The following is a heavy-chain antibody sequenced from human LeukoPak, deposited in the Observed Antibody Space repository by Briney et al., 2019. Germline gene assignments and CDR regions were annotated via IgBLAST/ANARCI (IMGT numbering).Heavy chain of an antibody. Sequence: QPGGSLRLSCAASGFTFSNSWMTWVRQTPGKGLEWVANIKTDGSEKYYVDSVRGRFTISRDNAKNSLYLQMNSLRAEDTAAYYCATYSSRNAREFQSWGQGTLVTVSS. CDR2: IKTDGSEK. V-gene: IGHV3-7*01. CDR1: GFTFSNSW. D-gene: IGHD2-2*01. J-gene: IGHJ1*01. CDR3: ATYSSRNAREFQS.